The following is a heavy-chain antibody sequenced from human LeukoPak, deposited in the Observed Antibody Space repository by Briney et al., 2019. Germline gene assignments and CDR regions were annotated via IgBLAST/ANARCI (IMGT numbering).Heavy chain of an antibody. CDR3: AKSDYKNWFDP. J-gene: IGHJ5*02. D-gene: IGHD1-26*01. V-gene: IGHV4-4*07. CDR2: MYASGST. CDR1: GGSISSYY. Sequence: SETLSLTCTVSGGSISSYYWSWIRQPAGKGLEWIGCMYASGSTNYNPSLKSRVTMSLDTSKNQFSLKLSSVTAADTAVYYCAKSDYKNWFDPWGQGTLVTVSS.